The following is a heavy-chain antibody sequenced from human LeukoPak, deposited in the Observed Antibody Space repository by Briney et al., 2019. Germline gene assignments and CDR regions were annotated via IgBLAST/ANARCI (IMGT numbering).Heavy chain of an antibody. V-gene: IGHV6-1*01. Sequence: SQTLSLTCAISGDSVSSNSAAWNWIRQSPSRGLEGLGRTYYRSKWYNDYAVSVKSRITINPDTSKNQFSLQLNSVTPEDTAVYYCARDRIAVADHYYYYYMDVWGKGTTVTVSS. D-gene: IGHD6-19*01. CDR3: ARDRIAVADHYYYYYMDV. CDR2: TYYRSKWYN. CDR1: GDSVSSNSAA. J-gene: IGHJ6*03.